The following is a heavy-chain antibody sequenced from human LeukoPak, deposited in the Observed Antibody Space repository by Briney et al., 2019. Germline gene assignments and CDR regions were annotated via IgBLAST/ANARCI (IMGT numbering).Heavy chain of an antibody. CDR2: INWSGGST. Sequence: GGSLRLSCTASGFAFAEHGMSWVRQVPGKGLEWVSGINWSGGSTGYADPLRGRFTISRDNAKNPLYLQMDSLRAEDTALYYCARAPITSPFYFDYWGQGTLVTVSS. CDR1: GFAFAEHG. CDR3: ARAPITSPFYFDY. V-gene: IGHV3-20*04. J-gene: IGHJ4*02. D-gene: IGHD2-2*01.